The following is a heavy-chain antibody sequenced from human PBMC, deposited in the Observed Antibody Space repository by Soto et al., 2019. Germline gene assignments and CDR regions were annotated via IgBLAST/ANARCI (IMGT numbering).Heavy chain of an antibody. CDR3: AKWGHLGSGNYYNPYYFDY. J-gene: IGHJ4*02. CDR1: GFTFSSYG. CDR2: ISYDGSNK. D-gene: IGHD3-10*01. Sequence: QVQLVESGGGVVQPGRSLRLSCAASGFTFSSYGMHWVRQAPGKGLEWVAVISYDGSNKYYADSVKGRFTISRDNSKNTLYLQMNSLRAEDTAVYYCAKWGHLGSGNYYNPYYFDYWGQGTLVTVSS. V-gene: IGHV3-30*18.